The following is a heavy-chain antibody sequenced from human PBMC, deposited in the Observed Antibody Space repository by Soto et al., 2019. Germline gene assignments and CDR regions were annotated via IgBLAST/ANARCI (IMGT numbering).Heavy chain of an antibody. CDR3: ARGGADFWTNNWFDP. CDR2: ISAYNGNT. J-gene: IGHJ5*02. Sequence: GASVKVSCKASGYTFTSYGISWVRQAPGQGLEWMGWISAYNGNTNYAQKLQGRVTMTTDTSTSTAYMELRSLRSDDTAVYYCARGGADFWTNNWFDPWGQGTLVTVSS. CDR1: GYTFTSYG. D-gene: IGHD3-3*01. V-gene: IGHV1-18*01.